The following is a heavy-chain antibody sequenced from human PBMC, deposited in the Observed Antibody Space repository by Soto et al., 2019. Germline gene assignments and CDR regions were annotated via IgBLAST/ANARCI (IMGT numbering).Heavy chain of an antibody. J-gene: IGHJ4*02. CDR3: ARASGDYYDSSGYYGY. V-gene: IGHV4-59*01. Sequence: SETLSLTCTVSGGSISSYYWSWIRQPPGKGLEWIGYIYYSGSTNYNPSLKSRVTISVDTSKNQFSLKLSSVTAADTAVYYCARASGDYYDSSGYYGYWGQGTLVTVSS. CDR1: GGSISSYY. D-gene: IGHD3-22*01. CDR2: IYYSGST.